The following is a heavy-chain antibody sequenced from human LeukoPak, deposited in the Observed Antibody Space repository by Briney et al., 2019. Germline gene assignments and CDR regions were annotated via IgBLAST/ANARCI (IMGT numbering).Heavy chain of an antibody. J-gene: IGHJ4*02. Sequence: GGSLRLSCAASGFTVSSNYMSWVRQAPGKGLEWVSVIYSGGSTYYADSVKGRFTISRDNSKNTLYLQVNSLRAEDTAVYYCATEAIPGTFDYWGQGTLVTVSS. CDR2: IYSGGST. V-gene: IGHV3-66*01. D-gene: IGHD2-2*02. CDR3: ATEAIPGTFDY. CDR1: GFTVSSNY.